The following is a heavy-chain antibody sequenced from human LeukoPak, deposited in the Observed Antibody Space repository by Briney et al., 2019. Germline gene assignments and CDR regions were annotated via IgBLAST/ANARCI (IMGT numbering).Heavy chain of an antibody. CDR1: GFVFSIYT. CDR3: VKDFGRVRGTPDS. J-gene: IGHJ4*02. V-gene: IGHV3-64D*06. D-gene: IGHD3-16*01. Sequence: GGSLRLSCSASGFVFSIYTMYWVRQAPGKEPEYVSTISGSGNGASTYYADSVKGRFTISRDDSKSLLYLQMNGLRGEDTAVYYCVKDFGRVRGTPDSWGQGTLVTVSS. CDR2: ISGSGNGAST.